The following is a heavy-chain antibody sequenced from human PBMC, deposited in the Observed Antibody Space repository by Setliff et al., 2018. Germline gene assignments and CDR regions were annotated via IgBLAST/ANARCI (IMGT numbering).Heavy chain of an antibody. CDR2: ISSSGSTI. J-gene: IGHJ4*02. CDR3: ARSGINVFDY. Sequence: PGGSLRLSCAASGFTFSDYYMSWIRQAPGKGLEWVSYISSSGSTIYDADSVKGRFTISRDNSKNTLYLQMNTLRAEDTAVYYCARSGINVFDYWGQGTLVTVSS. V-gene: IGHV3-11*01. D-gene: IGHD1-26*01. CDR1: GFTFSDYY.